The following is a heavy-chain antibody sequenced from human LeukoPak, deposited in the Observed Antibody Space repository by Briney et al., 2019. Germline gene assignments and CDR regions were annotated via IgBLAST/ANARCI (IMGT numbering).Heavy chain of an antibody. CDR3: GGHPPYYDDSGGYSPGNVFEI. Sequence: SETLSLTCTVSGGSISSSSHYWGWIRQPPGKGLDWIGSIYYSGSTYYNPSLMSRVTISVDTSKNQFSLKLSSVTAADTAMYYCGGHPPYYDDSGGYSPGNVFEIWGQGKMVTVSS. J-gene: IGHJ3*02. D-gene: IGHD3-22*01. CDR2: IYYSGST. CDR1: GGSISSSSHY. V-gene: IGHV4-39*01.